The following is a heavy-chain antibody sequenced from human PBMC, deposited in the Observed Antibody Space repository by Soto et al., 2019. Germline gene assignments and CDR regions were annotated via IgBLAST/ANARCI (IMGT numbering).Heavy chain of an antibody. CDR1: GFTVSSNY. CDR2: IYIGGST. D-gene: IGHD6-6*01. Sequence: EVQLVETGGGLIQPGGSLRLSCAASGFTVSSNYMSWVRQAPGKGLECVSLIYIGGSTYYADSVKGRFTISRDNSKNTLYLQMKSLRAEDTAVYYCARSPGVSSSPPGWLGMDVW. CDR3: ARSPGVSSSPPGWLGMDV. J-gene: IGHJ6*01. V-gene: IGHV3-53*02.